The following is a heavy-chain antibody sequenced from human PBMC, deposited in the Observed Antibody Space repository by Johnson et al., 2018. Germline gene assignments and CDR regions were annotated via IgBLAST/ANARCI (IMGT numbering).Heavy chain of an antibody. CDR3: ARGVDDYNYYYGMDI. J-gene: IGHJ6*02. V-gene: IGHV3-33*01. CDR1: GFTFSSNN. CDR2: IWYDGSDV. Sequence: VQLLETGGGVVQPGKSLRLSCAASGFTFSSNNMHWVRQAPGKGLEWVAVIWYDGSDVYYSDSVKGRFTIFRDNSKNTLYLEMNSLRAEDTAVYYCARGVDDYNYYYGMDIWGQGTTVTVSS. D-gene: IGHD5-12*01.